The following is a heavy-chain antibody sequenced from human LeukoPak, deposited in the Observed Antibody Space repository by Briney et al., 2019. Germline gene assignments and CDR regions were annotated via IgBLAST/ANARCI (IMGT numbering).Heavy chain of an antibody. J-gene: IGHJ3*02. V-gene: IGHV3-21*01. CDR2: ISSSSSYI. CDR3: AKGYYYDSSGYYGAFDI. CDR1: GFTFSSYS. D-gene: IGHD3-22*01. Sequence: GGSLRLSCAASGFTFSSYSMNWVRQAPGKGLEWVSSISSSSSYIYYADSVKGRFTISRDNAKNSLYLQMNSLRAEDTAVYYCAKGYYYDSSGYYGAFDIWGQGTMVTVSS.